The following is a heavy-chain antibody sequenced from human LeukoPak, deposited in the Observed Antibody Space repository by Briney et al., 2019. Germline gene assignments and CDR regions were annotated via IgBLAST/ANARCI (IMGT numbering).Heavy chain of an antibody. D-gene: IGHD6-19*01. Sequence: ASVKVSCKASGYTFTTYGITWVRQAPGQGLEWMGWISAYNGNTNYAQNLRGRVTVTTDTSTSTAYMELRSLRSDDTAVYYCARTRCRSGWYPFDYWGQGTQVTVSS. J-gene: IGHJ4*02. V-gene: IGHV1-18*04. CDR3: ARTRCRSGWYPFDY. CDR2: ISAYNGNT. CDR1: GYTFTTYG.